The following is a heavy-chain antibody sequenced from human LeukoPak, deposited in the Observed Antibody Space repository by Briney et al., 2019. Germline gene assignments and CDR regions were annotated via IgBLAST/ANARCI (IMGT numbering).Heavy chain of an antibody. Sequence: SETLSLTCTVSGGSINSYYWSWIRQPPGKGLEWIGYIYYSGSTNYNPSLKSRVTISVDTSKNQFSLKLSPVIAADTAVYYCARTTEGYCSSASCFGFSYSYYMDVWGKGTTVTISS. D-gene: IGHD2-2*01. CDR3: ARTTEGYCSSASCFGFSYSYYMDV. CDR2: IYYSGST. CDR1: GGSINSYY. V-gene: IGHV4-59*01. J-gene: IGHJ6*03.